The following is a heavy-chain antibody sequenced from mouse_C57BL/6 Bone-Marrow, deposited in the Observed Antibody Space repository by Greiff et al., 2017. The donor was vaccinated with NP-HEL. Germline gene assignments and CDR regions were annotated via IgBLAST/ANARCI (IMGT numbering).Heavy chain of an antibody. J-gene: IGHJ3*01. CDR3: AINYGSSRTWFAY. CDR2: IHPSDSDT. D-gene: IGHD1-1*01. V-gene: IGHV1-74*01. Sequence: QVQLQQPGAELVMPGASVKLSCKASGYTFTSYWMHWVKQRPGQGLEWIGRIHPSDSDTNYNQKFKGKATLTVDKSSSTAYMQLSSLTSEDSAVYYCAINYGSSRTWFAYWGQGTLVTVSA. CDR1: GYTFTSYW.